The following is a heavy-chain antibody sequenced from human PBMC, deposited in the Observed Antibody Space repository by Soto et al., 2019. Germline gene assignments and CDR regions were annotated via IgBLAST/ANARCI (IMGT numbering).Heavy chain of an antibody. CDR1: GFTFSSYA. Sequence: GGSLRLSCAASGFTFSSYAMSWVRQAPGKGLQWLGVVSSDGSRKYYADSVRGRLNISRDNPKNTLYLQLDRLSADDTAVYYCAKSWNLDFSATWYAPDYWGQGTLVTVSS. CDR2: VSSDGSRK. CDR3: AKSWNLDFSATWYAPDY. D-gene: IGHD6-13*01. V-gene: IGHV3-30*18. J-gene: IGHJ4*02.